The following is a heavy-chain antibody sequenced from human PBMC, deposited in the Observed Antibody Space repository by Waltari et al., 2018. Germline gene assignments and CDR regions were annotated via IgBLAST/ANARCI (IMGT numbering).Heavy chain of an antibody. Sequence: QVQLVQSGAEVKKPGSSVKVSCKASGGTFSSYAISWVRQAPGQGLEWMGGVIPIFGTANYEQKFQGRVTITADKSTSTAYMELSSLRSEDTAVYYCASWGYYYDSSGYAAFDIWGQGTMVTVSS. CDR1: GGTFSSYA. CDR2: VIPIFGTA. V-gene: IGHV1-69*14. J-gene: IGHJ3*02. D-gene: IGHD3-22*01. CDR3: ASWGYYYDSSGYAAFDI.